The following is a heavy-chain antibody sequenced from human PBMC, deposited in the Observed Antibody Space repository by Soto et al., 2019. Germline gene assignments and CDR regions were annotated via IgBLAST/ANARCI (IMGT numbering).Heavy chain of an antibody. D-gene: IGHD3-22*01. CDR3: AKDMYYYDSSGYY. Sequence: GGSLRLSCAASGFTFSSYAMSWVRQAPGKGLEWVSAISGSGGSTYYADSVKGRFTISRDNSKNTLYLQMNGLRAEDTAVYYCAKDMYYYDSSGYYWGQGTLVTVSS. CDR1: GFTFSSYA. V-gene: IGHV3-23*01. CDR2: ISGSGGST. J-gene: IGHJ4*02.